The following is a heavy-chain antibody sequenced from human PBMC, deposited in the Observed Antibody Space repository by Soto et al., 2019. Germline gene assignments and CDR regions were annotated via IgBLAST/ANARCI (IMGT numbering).Heavy chain of an antibody. CDR2: ISAYTDTP. CDR1: GYTFTNFG. V-gene: IGHV1-18*01. CDR3: TRVIPGVEAWFDP. D-gene: IGHD2-2*01. Sequence: ASVQVSCKASGYTFTNFGVTWVRRAPGPGPEWMGWISAYTDTPNYAQKFQGRVTMTIDTSTSTAYMDLRSLTSDDTAVYYCTRVIPGVEAWFDPWGQGTLVTVSS. J-gene: IGHJ5*02.